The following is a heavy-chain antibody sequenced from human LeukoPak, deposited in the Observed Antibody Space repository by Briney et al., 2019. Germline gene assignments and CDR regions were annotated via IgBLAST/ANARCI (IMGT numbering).Heavy chain of an antibody. J-gene: IGHJ4*02. CDR1: GFTFSSYD. D-gene: IGHD2/OR15-2a*01. CDR2: MWSDGSNK. Sequence: GGSLRLSCAASGFTFSSYDMPWVRQAPGKVLEWVAVMWSDGSNKYYAESVKGRFTIYRDNSKNTLYLQMNSLRAEDTAVYYCARNSALDYWGQGTLVTVSS. CDR3: ARNSALDY. V-gene: IGHV3-33*01.